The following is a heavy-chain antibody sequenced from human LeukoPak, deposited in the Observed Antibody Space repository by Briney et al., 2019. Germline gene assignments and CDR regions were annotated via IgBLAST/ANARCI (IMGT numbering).Heavy chain of an antibody. CDR3: AKGGYYGSGSYPSDAFDI. CDR2: IRYDGSNK. CDR1: GFTFSSYG. Sequence: GGSLRLSCAASGFTFSSYGMHWVRQAPGKGLEWVAFIRYDGSNKYYADSVKGRFTISRDNSKNTLYLQMNSLRAEDTAVYYCAKGGYYGSGSYPSDAFDIWGQGTMVTVSS. D-gene: IGHD3-10*01. V-gene: IGHV3-30*02. J-gene: IGHJ3*02.